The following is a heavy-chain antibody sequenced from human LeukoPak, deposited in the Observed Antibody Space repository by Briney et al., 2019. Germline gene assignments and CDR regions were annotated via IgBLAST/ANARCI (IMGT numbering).Heavy chain of an antibody. Sequence: PGGSLRLSCAASGFTFSSYDMHWVRQPPGKGLEWVAVISFDGSNKYYADSVKGRFIISRDNSKNTLYLQMSSLRVEDTDVYYCARSLPYNSSWYSGAFDYWGQGTLVPVSS. D-gene: IGHD6-13*01. V-gene: IGHV3-30-3*01. CDR2: ISFDGSNK. CDR1: GFTFSSYD. CDR3: ARSLPYNSSWYSGAFDY. J-gene: IGHJ4*02.